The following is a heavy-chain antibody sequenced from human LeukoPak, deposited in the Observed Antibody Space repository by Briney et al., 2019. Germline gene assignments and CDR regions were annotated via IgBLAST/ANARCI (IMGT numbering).Heavy chain of an antibody. CDR3: ARVDGSGTYFDY. J-gene: IGHJ4*02. Sequence: ASVKVSCKATGYTFTGYYMHWVRQAHGQGLEWMGWINPNSGGTNYAQKFQGRVTMTRDTSISTAYMELSRLRSDDTAVYYCARVDGSGTYFDYWGQGTLVTVSS. CDR1: GYTFTGYY. D-gene: IGHD3-10*01. V-gene: IGHV1-2*02. CDR2: INPNSGGT.